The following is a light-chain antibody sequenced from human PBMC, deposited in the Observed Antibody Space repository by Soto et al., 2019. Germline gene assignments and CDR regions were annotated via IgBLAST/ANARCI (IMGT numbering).Light chain of an antibody. V-gene: IGKV3-20*01. CDR2: GAY. CDR1: QTISSQY. Sequence: EIVLTQSPGTLSLSPGERATLSCRTSQTISSQYLAWYQQKPGKAPRLLIYGAYIRATGIPDRFSGSGSETDITLTIITLEPEDFAVYCCQHYVSSPFTFSPWTKVDF. CDR3: QHYVSSPFT. J-gene: IGKJ3*01.